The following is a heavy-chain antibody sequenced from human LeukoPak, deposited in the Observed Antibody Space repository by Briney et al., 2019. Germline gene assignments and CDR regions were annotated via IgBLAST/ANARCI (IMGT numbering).Heavy chain of an antibody. J-gene: IGHJ6*02. D-gene: IGHD2-15*01. V-gene: IGHV3-48*04. CDR3: ARDCSGGSCLYYYYYYGMDV. CDR2: ISSSSSTI. Sequence: PGGSLRLSCAASGFTFSSYSMNWVRQAPGKGLEWVSYISSSSSTIYYADSVKGRFTISRDNAKNSLYLQMNSLRAEDTAVYYCARDCSGGSCLYYYYYYGMDVWGQGTTVTVSS. CDR1: GFTFSSYS.